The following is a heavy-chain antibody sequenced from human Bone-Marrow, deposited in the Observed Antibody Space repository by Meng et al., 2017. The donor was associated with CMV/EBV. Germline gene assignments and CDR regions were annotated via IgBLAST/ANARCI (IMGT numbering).Heavy chain of an antibody. V-gene: IGHV3-53*01. J-gene: IGHJ4*02. CDR2: IYSGDST. CDR3: ARDAVPAARVSYFDY. Sequence: GESLKISCAASGFTVSSNYMSWVRQAPGKGLEWVSIIYSGDSTYYADSVKGRFTISRDNSKNTLYLQMNSLRAEDTAVYYCARDAVPAARVSYFDYWGQGTLVTVSS. D-gene: IGHD2-2*01. CDR1: GFTVSSNY.